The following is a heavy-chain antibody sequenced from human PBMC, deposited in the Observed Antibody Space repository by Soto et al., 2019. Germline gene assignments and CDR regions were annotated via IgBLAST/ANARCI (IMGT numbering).Heavy chain of an antibody. D-gene: IGHD2-2*01. CDR1: GYTFTTYG. CDR3: AREVGHMDV. CDR2: VSPYNGDT. V-gene: IGHV1-18*04. J-gene: IGHJ6*02. Sequence: QVQLVQSGAEVKKPGASVKVSCKASGYTFTTYGINWVRQAPGQGLEWMGWVSPYNGDTTYAQKVQGRVTMTTDTSTRTAYLELRSLRSDDTAVYYCAREVGHMDVWGLGTTVTVSS.